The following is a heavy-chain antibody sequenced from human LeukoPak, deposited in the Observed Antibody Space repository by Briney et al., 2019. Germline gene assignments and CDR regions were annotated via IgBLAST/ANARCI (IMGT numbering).Heavy chain of an antibody. J-gene: IGHJ3*02. CDR1: GGSISSTSSYY. CDR2: IHYSGTT. Sequence: PSETLSLTCTVSGGSISSTSSYYWAWIRQPPGKDMEWIGSIHYSGTTYYNPSLKSRVTIFVDTSNNQFSLKLSSVTAPDAAVYYCARHLARNTGCFVTLDMWGQGTMVTVSS. CDR3: ARHLARNTGCFVTLDM. D-gene: IGHD3-16*02. V-gene: IGHV4-39*01.